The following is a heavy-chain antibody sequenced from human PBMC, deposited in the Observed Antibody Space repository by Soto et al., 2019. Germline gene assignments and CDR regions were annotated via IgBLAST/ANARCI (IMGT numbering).Heavy chain of an antibody. V-gene: IGHV4-39*01. CDR3: ARHKIGLVTNVDYFDY. J-gene: IGHJ4*02. CDR1: GGSISSSSYY. D-gene: IGHD2-21*02. Sequence: PSETLSLTCTVSGGSISSSSYYWGWIRQPPGKGLEWIGSIYYSGSTYYNPSLKSRVTISVDTSKNQFSLKLSSVTAADTAVFYCARHKIGLVTNVDYFDYWGQGTLVTVSS. CDR2: IYYSGST.